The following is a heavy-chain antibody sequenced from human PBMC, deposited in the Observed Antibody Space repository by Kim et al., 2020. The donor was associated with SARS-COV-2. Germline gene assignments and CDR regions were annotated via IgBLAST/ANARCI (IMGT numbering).Heavy chain of an antibody. Sequence: GGSLRLSCAASGFTFSSYVMHWVRQAPGKGLEWVAVISYDGSNKYYADSVKGRFTISRDNSKNTLYLQMNSLRAEDTAVYYCAKVGAGTYGDYTKDWFDPWGQGTLVTVSS. D-gene: IGHD4-17*01. CDR1: GFTFSSYV. V-gene: IGHV3-30*18. CDR2: ISYDGSNK. CDR3: AKVGAGTYGDYTKDWFDP. J-gene: IGHJ5*02.